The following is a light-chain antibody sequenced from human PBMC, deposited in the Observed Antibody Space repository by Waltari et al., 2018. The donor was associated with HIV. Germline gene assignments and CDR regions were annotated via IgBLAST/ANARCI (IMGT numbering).Light chain of an antibody. Sequence: QSALTQPASVSGSLGQSITISCSGTSSDVGRYDHVSWFQQSAGKAPKLLIYEVANRPSGVSDRFSGSKSGNTASLTISGRQAEDEADYYCSSFTSGTTLVLFGGGTTLTVL. CDR3: SSFTSGTTLVL. V-gene: IGLV2-14*01. CDR1: SSDVGRYDH. CDR2: EVA. J-gene: IGLJ3*02.